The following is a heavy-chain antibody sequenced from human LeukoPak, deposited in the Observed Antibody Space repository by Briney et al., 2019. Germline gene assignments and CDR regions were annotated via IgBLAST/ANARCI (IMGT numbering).Heavy chain of an antibody. CDR3: ARSGGSSSWYRDYYYYYMDV. CDR2: MNPNSGNT. Sequence: ASVKVSCKASVYTFTSYDINWVRQATGQRLEWMAWMNPNSGNTGYAHNFHGRLTMPRTTSLSTAYMELSSLRSEDTAVYYCARSGGSSSWYRDYYYYYMDVWGKGTTVTVSS. V-gene: IGHV1-8*01. CDR1: VYTFTSYD. D-gene: IGHD6-13*01. J-gene: IGHJ6*03.